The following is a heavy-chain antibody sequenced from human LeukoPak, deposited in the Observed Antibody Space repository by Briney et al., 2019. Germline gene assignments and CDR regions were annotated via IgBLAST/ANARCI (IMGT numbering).Heavy chain of an antibody. D-gene: IGHD6-19*01. Sequence: ASVKVSFKASGYTFTSYYMHWVRQAPGQGLEWMGIINPSGGSTSYAQKFQGRVTMTRDTSTSTVYMELSGLRSEDTAVYYCARWGAVAGRFDYWGQGTLVTVSS. CDR3: ARWGAVAGRFDY. CDR2: INPSGGST. CDR1: GYTFTSYY. J-gene: IGHJ4*02. V-gene: IGHV1-46*01.